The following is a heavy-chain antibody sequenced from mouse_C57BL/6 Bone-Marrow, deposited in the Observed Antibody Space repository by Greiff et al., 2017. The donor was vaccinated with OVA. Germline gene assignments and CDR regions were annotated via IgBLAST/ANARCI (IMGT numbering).Heavy chain of an antibody. Sequence: VQLQQSGPVLVKPGASVKMSCKASGYTFTDSYMNWVKQSHGKSLEWIGVLTPYNGGTSYNQKFQGKATLPVDKSSSTAYMELNSLTSEDSAVYYSAAPYYGSSPDDWGQGTTLTVSS. V-gene: IGHV1-19*01. CDR1: GYTFTDSY. J-gene: IGHJ2*01. D-gene: IGHD1-1*01. CDR3: AAPYYGSSPDD. CDR2: LTPYNGGT.